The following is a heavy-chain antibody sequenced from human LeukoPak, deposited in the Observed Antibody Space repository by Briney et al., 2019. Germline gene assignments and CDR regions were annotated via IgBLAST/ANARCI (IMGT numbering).Heavy chain of an antibody. Sequence: SETLSLTCTVSGGSIVSYYWSWIRQPPGKGLEWIGYIYYTGSTNYNPSLRSRVTISVDTSKNQFSLKLSSVTAADTAVYYCARWGTFEYFQHWGQGTLVTVSS. CDR1: GGSIVSYY. V-gene: IGHV4-59*08. CDR3: ARWGTFEYFQH. CDR2: IYYTGST. D-gene: IGHD1-1*01. J-gene: IGHJ1*01.